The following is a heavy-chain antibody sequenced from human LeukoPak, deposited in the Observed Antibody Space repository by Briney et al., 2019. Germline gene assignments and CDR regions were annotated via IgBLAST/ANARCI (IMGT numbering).Heavy chain of an antibody. CDR2: IYDSGST. CDR3: ARYQLHFDP. D-gene: IGHD2-2*01. CDR1: GGSIRSSYYY. Sequence: SETLSLTCTVSGGSIRSSYYYWGWIRQPPGKGLEWIGSIYDSGSTYYNPSLKSRVTISVDTSKNQFSLKLSSVTAADTAVYYCARYQLHFDPWGQGTLVTVSS. V-gene: IGHV4-39*07. J-gene: IGHJ5*02.